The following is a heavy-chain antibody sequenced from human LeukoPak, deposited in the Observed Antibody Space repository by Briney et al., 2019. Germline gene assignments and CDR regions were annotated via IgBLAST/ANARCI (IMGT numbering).Heavy chain of an antibody. CDR3: AKDRDGGNFFFDY. V-gene: IGHV3-30*02. J-gene: IGHJ4*02. CDR2: IRRDGRDE. CDR1: GFTFSSYG. D-gene: IGHD4-23*01. Sequence: GGSLRLSCAASGFTFSSYGMHWVRQAPGRGLEWVAFIRRDGRDEDYAAAVKGRFTVSRDNSRNTLYLQMNGLRPEDTGLYYCAKDRDGGNFFFDYWGQGTLATVSS.